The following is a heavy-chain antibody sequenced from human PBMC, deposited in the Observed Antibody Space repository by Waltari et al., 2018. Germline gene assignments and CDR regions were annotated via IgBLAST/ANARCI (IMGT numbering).Heavy chain of an antibody. J-gene: IGHJ4*02. Sequence: QVRLVQSGAEVKKPGSSVKVSCKAFGGSFSSYSINWVRQAPGQGLEVMGGVSLVFGTENLVQKFQDRLAMTADKSTSTAYMELSSTRSEDTAMDYWARDNSYGVLEYYLDYWGQGSLVTVSS. CDR1: GGSFSSYS. CDR2: VSLVFGTE. CDR3: ARDNSYGVLEYYLDY. V-gene: IGHV1-69*06. D-gene: IGHD5-18*01.